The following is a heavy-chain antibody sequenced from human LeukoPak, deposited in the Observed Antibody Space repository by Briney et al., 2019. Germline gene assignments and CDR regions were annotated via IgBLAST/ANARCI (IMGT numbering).Heavy chain of an antibody. V-gene: IGHV3-30*02. CDR3: IRGAFDI. CDR2: RRYDGSNK. D-gene: IGHD3-3*02. CDR1: GFTFSSSW. Sequence: GGSLRLSCVASGFTFSSSWMNWVRQAPGKGLEWVAFRRYDGSNKYYADSVKGRFTISRDNSKNTLYLQMNSLRAEDTAVYYCIRGAFDIWGQGTMVTVSS. J-gene: IGHJ3*02.